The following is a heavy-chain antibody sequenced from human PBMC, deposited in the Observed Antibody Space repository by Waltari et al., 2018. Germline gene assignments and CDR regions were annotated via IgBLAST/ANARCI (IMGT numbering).Heavy chain of an antibody. V-gene: IGHV3-11*04. CDR3: ARDFRNGASDI. CDR2: ISGSGTIM. J-gene: IGHJ3*02. CDR1: GFSLGDFY. Sequence: QVQLVESGGGLVKPGESLRLSCTDSGFSLGDFYMTWIRQAPGKGLEWISYISGSGTIMYNADSVKGRFAVSRDNARDSLYLQMDSLRPDDTAVYYCARDFRNGASDIWGRGTMVTVAS. D-gene: IGHD1-1*01.